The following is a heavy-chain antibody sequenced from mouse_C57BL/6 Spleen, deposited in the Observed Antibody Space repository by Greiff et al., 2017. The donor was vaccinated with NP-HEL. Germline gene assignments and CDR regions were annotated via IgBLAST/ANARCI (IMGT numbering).Heavy chain of an antibody. CDR3: ARDGSSHYYAMDY. V-gene: IGHV1-76*01. D-gene: IGHD1-1*01. Sequence: QVHVKQSGAELVRPGASVKLSCKASGYTFTDYYINWVKQRPGQGLEWIARIYPGSGNTYYNEKFKGKATLTAEKSSSTAYMQLSSLTSEDSAVYFCARDGSSHYYAMDYWGQGTSVTVSS. CDR1: GYTFTDYY. J-gene: IGHJ4*01. CDR2: IYPGSGNT.